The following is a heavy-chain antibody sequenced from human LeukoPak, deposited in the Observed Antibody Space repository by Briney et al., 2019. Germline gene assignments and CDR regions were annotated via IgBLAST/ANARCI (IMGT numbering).Heavy chain of an antibody. CDR2: IYSGGST. CDR1: GFTVSSNY. V-gene: IGHV3-53*01. Sequence: PGGSLRLSCAASGFTVSSNYMSWVRQAPGKGLEWVSVIYSGGSTYYADSVKGRFTISRDNSKNTLYLQMNSLRAEDTAVYYCAREMVRFLEWLYGSHYYYYGMDVWGQGTTVTVSS. D-gene: IGHD3-3*01. J-gene: IGHJ6*02. CDR3: AREMVRFLEWLYGSHYYYYGMDV.